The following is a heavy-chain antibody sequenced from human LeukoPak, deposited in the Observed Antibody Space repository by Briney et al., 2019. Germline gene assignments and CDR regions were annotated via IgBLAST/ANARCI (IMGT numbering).Heavy chain of an antibody. D-gene: IGHD2-2*02. J-gene: IGHJ3*02. CDR1: GGSFSGYY. V-gene: IGHV4-34*01. Sequence: SETLSLTCAVYGGSFSGYYWSWIRQPPGKGLEWIGEINHSGSTNYNPSLKSRVTISVDTSKNQFSLKLSSVTAADTAVYYCAGGRRGRGYCSSTSCYIAFDIWGQGTMVTVSS. CDR3: AGGRRGRGYCSSTSCYIAFDI. CDR2: INHSGST.